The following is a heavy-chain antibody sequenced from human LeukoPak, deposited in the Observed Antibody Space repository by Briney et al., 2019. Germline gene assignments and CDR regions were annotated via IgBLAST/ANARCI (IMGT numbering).Heavy chain of an antibody. D-gene: IGHD5-18*01. CDR1: GFTFSSYG. V-gene: IGHV3-30*02. CDR3: AKDLGYSYYYMDV. Sequence: GGSLRLSCAASGFTFSSYGMHWVRQAPGKGLEWVAFIRYDGSNKYYADSVKGRFTISRDNSKNTLYLQMNSLRAEDTAVYYCAKDLGYSYYYMDVWGKGTTVTISS. CDR2: IRYDGSNK. J-gene: IGHJ6*03.